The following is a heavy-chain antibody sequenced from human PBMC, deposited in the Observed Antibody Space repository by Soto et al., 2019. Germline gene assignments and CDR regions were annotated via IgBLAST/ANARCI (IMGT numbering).Heavy chain of an antibody. CDR1: GFTFSDYY. Sequence: GGSLRLSCAATGFTFSDYYMSWIRQAPGKGLEWVSYISSTGRSIYYTDSVKGRFTISRDNAKNSLFLQMYSLRADDTAVYYCARIGREGYKFDYWGQGTLVTVSS. CDR3: ARIGREGYKFDY. V-gene: IGHV3-11*01. CDR2: ISSTGRSI. D-gene: IGHD5-12*01. J-gene: IGHJ4*02.